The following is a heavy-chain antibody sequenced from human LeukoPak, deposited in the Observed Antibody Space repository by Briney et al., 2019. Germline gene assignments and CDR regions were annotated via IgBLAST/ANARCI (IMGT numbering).Heavy chain of an antibody. CDR3: ARDRRRELLHAFDI. Sequence: SETLSLTCTVSGGSISTYYWSWIRQPPGKGLEWIGYIDYSGSTNYNPSLKSRVTISVDTSKDQFSLKLSSVTAADTAVYYCARDRRRELLHAFDIWGQGTMVTVSS. V-gene: IGHV4-59*01. CDR2: IDYSGST. CDR1: GGSISTYY. D-gene: IGHD1-26*01. J-gene: IGHJ3*02.